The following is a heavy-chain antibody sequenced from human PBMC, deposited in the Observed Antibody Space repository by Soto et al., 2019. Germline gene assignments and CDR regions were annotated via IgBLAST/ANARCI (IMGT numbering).Heavy chain of an antibody. J-gene: IGHJ6*02. CDR2: ISSSSSYT. V-gene: IGHV3-11*06. Sequence: GGSLRLSCAASGFTFSDYYMSWIRQAPGKGLEWVSYISSSSSYTNYADSVKGRFTISRDNAKNSLYLQMNSLRAEDTAVYYCARDVKSHRTGDYYYYGMDVWGQGTTVTVSS. CDR3: ARDVKSHRTGDYYYYGMDV. CDR1: GFTFSDYY. D-gene: IGHD7-27*01.